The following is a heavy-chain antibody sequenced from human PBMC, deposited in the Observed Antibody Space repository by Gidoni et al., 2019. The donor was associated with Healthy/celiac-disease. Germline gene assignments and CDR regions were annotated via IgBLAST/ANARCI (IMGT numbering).Heavy chain of an antibody. CDR2: ISAYNGNT. D-gene: IGHD1-26*01. CDR3: AILELVGATPDAFDI. CDR1: GYAFTSYG. Sequence: QAQLVQSGAKVKKPGASVKVSCKASGYAFTSYGISWVRQAPGQGLEWMGWISAYNGNTNDAQKLQGRVTMTTDTSTRTAYMELRSLRSDDTAVYYCAILELVGATPDAFDIWGQGTMVTVSS. J-gene: IGHJ3*02. V-gene: IGHV1-18*04.